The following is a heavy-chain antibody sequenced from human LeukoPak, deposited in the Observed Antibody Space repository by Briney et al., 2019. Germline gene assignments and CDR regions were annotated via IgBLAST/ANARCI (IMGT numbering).Heavy chain of an antibody. J-gene: IGHJ4*02. CDR3: ARGSKRVLRFLEWRPGAVYYFDY. Sequence: ASVKVSCKASGYTFTSYDINWVRQATGQGLEWMGWVNPNSGNTGYAQKFQGRVTMTRNTSISTAYMELSSLRSEDTAVYYCARGSKRVLRFLEWRPGAVYYFDYWGQGTLVTVSS. D-gene: IGHD3-3*01. CDR2: VNPNSGNT. CDR1: GYTFTSYD. V-gene: IGHV1-8*01.